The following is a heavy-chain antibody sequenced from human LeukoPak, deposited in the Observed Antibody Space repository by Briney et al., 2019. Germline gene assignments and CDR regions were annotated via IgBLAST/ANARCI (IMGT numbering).Heavy chain of an antibody. D-gene: IGHD2-8*01. CDR1: GFTFSGSA. Sequence: GGSPRLSCAASGFTFSGSAMHWVRQASGKGLEWVGRIRSKANSYATAHAASVKGRFTISRDDSKNTAYLQMNSLKTEDTAVYYCSYPGYCTNGVCRDYWGQGTLVTVSS. J-gene: IGHJ4*02. CDR3: SYPGYCTNGVCRDY. CDR2: IRSKANSYAT. V-gene: IGHV3-73*01.